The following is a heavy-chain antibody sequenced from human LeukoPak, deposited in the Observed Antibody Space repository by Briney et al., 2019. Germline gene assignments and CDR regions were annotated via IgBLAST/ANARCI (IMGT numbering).Heavy chain of an antibody. Sequence: SETLSLTCTVSGGSISSGGYYWSWIRQHPGKGLEWIGYIYHSGSTYYNPSLKSRVTISVDRSKNQFSLKLSSVTAADTAVYYCARLTPLYDSSGPLFDYWGQGTLVTVSS. CDR1: GGSISSGGYY. V-gene: IGHV4-30-2*01. CDR2: IYHSGST. CDR3: ARLTPLYDSSGPLFDY. J-gene: IGHJ4*02. D-gene: IGHD3-22*01.